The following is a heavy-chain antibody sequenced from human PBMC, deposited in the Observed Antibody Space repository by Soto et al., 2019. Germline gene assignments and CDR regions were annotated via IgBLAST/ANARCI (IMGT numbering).Heavy chain of an antibody. CDR3: ASGGLPDAHGY. D-gene: IGHD5-12*01. J-gene: IGHJ1*01. CDR1: GVTLTTSA. V-gene: IGHV1-58*01. CDR2: IVVATGNI. Sequence: SVKVSCKAAGVTLTTSAVQWVRQARGQRLEWIGWIVVATGNIKYAQKFQGRVTITWDMSTTTSYTDLSSLRSKDTAVYYCASGGLPDAHGYWGQGSPVPVSS.